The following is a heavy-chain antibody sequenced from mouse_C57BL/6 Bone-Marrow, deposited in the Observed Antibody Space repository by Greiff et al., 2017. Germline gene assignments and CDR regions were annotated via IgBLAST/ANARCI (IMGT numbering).Heavy chain of an antibody. Sequence: EVKLMESGAELVRPGASVKLSCTASGFNIKDDYMHWVKQRPEQGLEWIGWIDPENGDTEYASKFQGKATITADTSSNTAYLQLSSLTSEDTAVYYCTTHYSNFYAMDYWGQGNSVTVSS. CDR3: TTHYSNFYAMDY. CDR1: GFNIKDDY. CDR2: IDPENGDT. V-gene: IGHV14-4*01. D-gene: IGHD2-5*01. J-gene: IGHJ4*01.